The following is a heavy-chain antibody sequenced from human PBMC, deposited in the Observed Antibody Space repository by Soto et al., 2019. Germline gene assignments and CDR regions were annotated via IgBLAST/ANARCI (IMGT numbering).Heavy chain of an antibody. D-gene: IGHD3-3*01. CDR2: IRSKAYGGTT. V-gene: IGHV3-49*04. CDR3: TRVNDFWSAYYTSSFDY. J-gene: IGHJ4*02. CDR1: GFTFGGYA. Sequence: SLRLSCTASGFTFGGYAMSWVRQAPGKGLEWAGFIRSKAYGGTTEYAASVKGRFTISRDDSKSIAYLLMNSLKTEDTAVYYCTRVNDFWSAYYTSSFDYWGQGTLVTVSS.